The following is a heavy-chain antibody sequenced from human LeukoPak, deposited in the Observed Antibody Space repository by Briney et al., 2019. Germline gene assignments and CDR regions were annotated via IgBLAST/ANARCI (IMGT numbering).Heavy chain of an antibody. Sequence: SETLSLTCTVSGGSISSYYWSWIRQPPGKGLEWIGYIYYSGSTNYNPSLKSRVTISVDTSKNQFSLKLSSVTAADTAVYYCARSWGEQLVHRMAFDIWGQGTMVTVSS. V-gene: IGHV4-59*12. D-gene: IGHD6-6*01. J-gene: IGHJ3*02. CDR1: GGSISSYY. CDR3: ARSWGEQLVHRMAFDI. CDR2: IYYSGST.